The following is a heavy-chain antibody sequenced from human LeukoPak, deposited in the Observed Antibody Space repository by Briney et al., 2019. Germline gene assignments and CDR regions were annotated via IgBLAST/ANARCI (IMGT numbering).Heavy chain of an antibody. Sequence: SVKVSCKASGFTFTSSAVQWVRQARGQRLGWIGWIVVGSGNTNYAQKFQERVTITRDMSTSTAYMELSSLRSEDTAVYYCAASPDYYDSSGYSYYFDYWGQGTLVTVSS. D-gene: IGHD3-22*01. CDR3: AASPDYYDSSGYSYYFDY. V-gene: IGHV1-58*01. CDR1: GFTFTSSA. CDR2: IVVGSGNT. J-gene: IGHJ4*02.